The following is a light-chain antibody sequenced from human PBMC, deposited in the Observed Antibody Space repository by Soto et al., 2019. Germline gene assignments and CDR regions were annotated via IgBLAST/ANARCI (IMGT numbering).Light chain of an antibody. CDR1: SSDVGGYNS. J-gene: IGLJ2*01. V-gene: IGLV2-14*03. CDR3: ISYTSTSTLVA. CDR2: DVS. Sequence: QSALTQPASVSGSPGQSITILYAGMSSDVGGYNSVSWYQHHPGKAPKLMIYDVSNRPSGVFNRFSGSKSGNTASLTISGLQAEDEADYYCISYTSTSTLVAFGGGTKVTVL.